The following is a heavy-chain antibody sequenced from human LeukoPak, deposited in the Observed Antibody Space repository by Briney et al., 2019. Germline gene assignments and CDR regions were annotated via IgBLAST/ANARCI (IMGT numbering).Heavy chain of an antibody. CDR2: ISSSGSTI. CDR3: AKDRDGIQYFDY. V-gene: IGHV3-48*03. CDR1: GFTFSSYE. J-gene: IGHJ4*02. Sequence: GGSLRLSCAASGFTFSSYEMNWVRQAPGKGLEWVSYISSSGSTIYYADSVKGRFTISRDNSKNTLFLQMNSLSAGDTAVYYCAKDRDGIQYFDYWGQGTLVSVFS. D-gene: IGHD5-24*01.